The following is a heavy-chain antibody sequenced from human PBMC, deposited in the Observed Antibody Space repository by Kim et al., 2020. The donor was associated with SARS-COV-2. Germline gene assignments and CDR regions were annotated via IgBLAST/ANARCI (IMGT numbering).Heavy chain of an antibody. CDR1: GFTFSSYA. D-gene: IGHD6-19*01. V-gene: IGHV3-30*04. CDR3: ARDLVFPLAVADHGLDV. Sequence: GGSLRLSCAASGFTFSSYAMHWVRQAPGKGLEWVAVISYDGSNKYYVDSVKGRFTISRDNSKNTLYLQMNSLRAEDTAVYYCARDLVFPLAVADHGLDVWGQGTTVTVSS. J-gene: IGHJ6*02. CDR2: ISYDGSNK.